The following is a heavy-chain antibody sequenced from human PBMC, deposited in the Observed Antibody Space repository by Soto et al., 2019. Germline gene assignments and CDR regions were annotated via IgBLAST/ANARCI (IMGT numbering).Heavy chain of an antibody. CDR1: GGTFSSYT. D-gene: IGHD2-2*01. J-gene: IGHJ3*02. CDR2: IIPILGIA. Sequence: QVQLVQSGAEVKKPGSSVKVSCKASGGTFSSYTISWVRQAPGQGLEWMGRIIPILGIANYAQKFQGRGTSTADKSTSTAYMELSSLRSEDTAVYYCARCSRTSCYVSDAFAIWGQGTMVTVSS. V-gene: IGHV1-69*02. CDR3: ARCSRTSCYVSDAFAI.